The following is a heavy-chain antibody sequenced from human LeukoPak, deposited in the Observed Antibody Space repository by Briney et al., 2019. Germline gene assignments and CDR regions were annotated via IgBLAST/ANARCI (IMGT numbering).Heavy chain of an antibody. CDR3: ARGSGPGVTTIDS. CDR1: GFTFSNYD. J-gene: IGHJ4*02. Sequence: GGSLRLSCAASGFTFSNYDMRWVRQAPGKGLEWVSAFHTDGDTYYLDSVKGRFTISREDAKNSLYLQMNTLRAGDTAVYYCARGSGPGVTTIDSWGQGTLVIVSS. V-gene: IGHV3-13*01. CDR2: FHTDGDT. D-gene: IGHD4-17*01.